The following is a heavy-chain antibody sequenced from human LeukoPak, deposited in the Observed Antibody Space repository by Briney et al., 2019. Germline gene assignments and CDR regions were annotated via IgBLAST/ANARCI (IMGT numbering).Heavy chain of an antibody. D-gene: IGHD7-27*01. CDR2: MKQDGSEK. J-gene: IGHJ3*02. CDR3: ASDPPWANDAFDI. Sequence: TGGSLRLSCAASGFTFSNYWMSWVRQAPGKGLEWVANMKQDGSEKYYVDSVKGRFTISRDNAKNSLYLQMNSLRAEDTAVYYCASDPPWANDAFDIWGQGTVVTVSS. V-gene: IGHV3-7*01. CDR1: GFTFSNYW.